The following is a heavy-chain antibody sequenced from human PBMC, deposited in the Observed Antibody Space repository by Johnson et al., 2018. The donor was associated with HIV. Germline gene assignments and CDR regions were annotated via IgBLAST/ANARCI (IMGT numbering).Heavy chain of an antibody. CDR1: GFAVGSNY. CDR3: ARAPPYYGGYSVSDAFDI. D-gene: IGHD3-22*01. Sequence: VQLVESGGGLVRPGGSLRLSCAASGFAVGSNYMNWVRQTPGKGLEWVSILYSAGSAYYADSVKGRFTISRDNSKNTLYLQMNSLRPEDTAVYYCARAPPYYGGYSVSDAFDIWGQGTMVTVSS. V-gene: IGHV3-66*02. J-gene: IGHJ3*02. CDR2: LYSAGSA.